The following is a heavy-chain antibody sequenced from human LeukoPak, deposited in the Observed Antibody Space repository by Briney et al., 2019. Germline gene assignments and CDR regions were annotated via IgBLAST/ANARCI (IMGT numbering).Heavy chain of an antibody. CDR1: GYTLTQLS. Sequence: ASVKVSCKVSGYTLTQLSMHWVRQAPGKGLEWMGFFDPENGETLHAQKFQGRVTMTEDTSTDTAYMELSSLRSDDTALYYCTRSAMVLPYYFDYWGQGTLVTVSS. V-gene: IGHV1-24*01. CDR3: TRSAMVLPYYFDY. J-gene: IGHJ4*02. CDR2: FDPENGET. D-gene: IGHD3-10*01.